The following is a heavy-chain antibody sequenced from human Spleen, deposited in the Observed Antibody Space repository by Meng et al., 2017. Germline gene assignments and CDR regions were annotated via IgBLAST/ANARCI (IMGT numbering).Heavy chain of an antibody. D-gene: IGHD5-12*01. J-gene: IGHJ4*02. Sequence: QVDVVGSGGGLVTPGGSRGLSCAASGFIFSDYYMTWIRQAPGKGLEWVSYISSGGSTIYYADSVKGRFTISRDNAKNSLYLQMNSLRAEDTAVYYCAREYGGYEPFDYWGQGTLVTVSS. CDR3: AREYGGYEPFDY. CDR2: ISSGGSTI. V-gene: IGHV3-11*01. CDR1: GFIFSDYY.